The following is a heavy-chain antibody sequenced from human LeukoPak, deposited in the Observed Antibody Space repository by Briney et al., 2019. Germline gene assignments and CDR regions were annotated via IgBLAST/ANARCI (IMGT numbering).Heavy chain of an antibody. CDR3: ARDRLAVAGYDDAFDI. Sequence: GGSLRLSCAASGFTFSSYGMHWVRQAPGKGLEWVAFIRYDGSNKYYADSVKGRFTISRDNSKNTLYLQMNSLRAEDTAVYYCARDRLAVAGYDDAFDIWGQGTMVTVSS. CDR2: IRYDGSNK. CDR1: GFTFSSYG. D-gene: IGHD6-19*01. J-gene: IGHJ3*02. V-gene: IGHV3-30*02.